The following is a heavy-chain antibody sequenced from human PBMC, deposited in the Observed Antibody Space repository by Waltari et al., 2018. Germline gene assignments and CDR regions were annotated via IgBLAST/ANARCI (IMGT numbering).Heavy chain of an antibody. CDR1: EGTFSSKD. Sequence: QVQLVQSGAEVKKPGSSVKVSCKASEGTFSSKDIPWVRPAPGQGLEWMGGIIPILRVTNYAQKFQGRLTITADDSTSTAYMELSSLTSEDTAMYYCARVGGGNSLNYIFDIWGQGTMVTVSS. CDR2: IIPILRVT. J-gene: IGHJ3*02. D-gene: IGHD2-21*02. V-gene: IGHV1-69*04. CDR3: ARVGGGNSLNYIFDI.